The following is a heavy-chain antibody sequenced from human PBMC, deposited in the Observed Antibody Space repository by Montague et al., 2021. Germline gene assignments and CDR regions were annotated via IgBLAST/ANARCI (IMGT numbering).Heavy chain of an antibody. CDR2: VYYRGST. J-gene: IGHJ4*02. CDR3: ARQTVVSPHFDY. CDR1: GGSTTTSNYY. V-gene: IGHV4-39*01. D-gene: IGHD4-23*01. Sequence: SETLSLTCAVSGGSTTTSNYYWGWIRQPLGKGLEWIGSVYYRGSTYYNPSLKSRVTIFIDTSKKKFSLKSTAVTAADTAVYFCARQTVVSPHFDYWGQGTRVTVSS.